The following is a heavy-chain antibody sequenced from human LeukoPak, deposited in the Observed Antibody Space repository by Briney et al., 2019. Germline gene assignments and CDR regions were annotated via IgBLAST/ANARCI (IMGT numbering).Heavy chain of an antibody. CDR1: GGSISSYY. V-gene: IGHV4-59*08. J-gene: IGHJ4*02. CDR2: IYYSGST. Sequence: SETLSLTCTVSGGSISSYYWSWIRQPPGKGLEWIGYIYYSGSTNYNPSLKSRVTISVDTSKNQFSLKLSSVTAADTAVYYCARRGGGYGSGSYCYFDYWGQGTLVTVSS. D-gene: IGHD3-10*01. CDR3: ARRGGGYGSGSYCYFDY.